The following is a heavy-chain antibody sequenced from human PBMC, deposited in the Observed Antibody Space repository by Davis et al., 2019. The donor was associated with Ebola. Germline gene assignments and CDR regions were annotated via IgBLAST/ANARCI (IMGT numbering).Heavy chain of an antibody. Sequence: MPSETLSLTCAVYGVSFSGYYWNWIRQPPGKGLEWIGEINHSGRTNYNPSLKSRVTMSVDTSKNQFFLRVRSVTAADTAVYYCARGGGYGGYGMDVWGQGTTATVSS. D-gene: IGHD6-25*01. CDR2: INHSGRT. J-gene: IGHJ6*02. CDR1: GVSFSGYY. CDR3: ARGGGYGGYGMDV. V-gene: IGHV4-34*01.